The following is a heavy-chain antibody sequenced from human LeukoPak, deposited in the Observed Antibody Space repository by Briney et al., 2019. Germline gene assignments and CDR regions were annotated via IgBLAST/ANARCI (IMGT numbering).Heavy chain of an antibody. CDR3: ARRAPYSYEWSTLDY. V-gene: IGHV4-59*01. D-gene: IGHD5-18*01. Sequence: SETLSLTCAVSGGSISTYYWSWIRQSPGKGLEWIGYIHYSGSSNYNPSLKSRVTMSVDTSKNQFSLKLSSVTAADTAVYYCARRAPYSYEWSTLDYWGQGTLVTVSS. CDR2: IHYSGSS. CDR1: GGSISTYY. J-gene: IGHJ4*02.